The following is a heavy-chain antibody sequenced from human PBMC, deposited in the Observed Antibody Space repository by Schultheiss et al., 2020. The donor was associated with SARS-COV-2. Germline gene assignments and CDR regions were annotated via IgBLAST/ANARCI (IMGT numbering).Heavy chain of an antibody. CDR2: IYYSGST. CDR1: GGSISSGSYY. D-gene: IGHD3-10*01. V-gene: IGHV4-30-4*01. J-gene: IGHJ6*03. Sequence: QTLSLTCTVSGGSISSGSYYWSWIRQPPGKGLEWIGYIYYSGSTYYNPSLKSRVTISVDTSKNQFSLKLSSVTAADTAVYYCARGSYGSAASYYYYYYMDVWGKGTTVTVSS. CDR3: ARGSYGSAASYYYYYYMDV.